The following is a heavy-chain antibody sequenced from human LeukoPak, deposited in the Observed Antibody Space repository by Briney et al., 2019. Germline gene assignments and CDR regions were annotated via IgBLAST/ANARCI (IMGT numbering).Heavy chain of an antibody. CDR2: ISGSGGST. CDR3: AKDQLLVPHAFDI. Sequence: GGSLRLSCAASGFTFSSYAMSWVRQAPGKGLEWVSAISGSGGSTYYADSVKGRFTISRDNSKNTLYLQMNSLKAEDTAVYYCAKDQLLVPHAFDIWGQGTMVTVSS. V-gene: IGHV3-23*01. J-gene: IGHJ3*02. CDR1: GFTFSSYA. D-gene: IGHD6-19*01.